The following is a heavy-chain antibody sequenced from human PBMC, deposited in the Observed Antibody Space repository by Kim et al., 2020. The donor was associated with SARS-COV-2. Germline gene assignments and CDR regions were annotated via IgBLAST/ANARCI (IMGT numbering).Heavy chain of an antibody. CDR3: AREWVTVLSGFDWFDP. J-gene: IGHJ5*02. D-gene: IGHD4-17*01. CDR2: INAGNGNT. CDR1: GYTFTSYA. V-gene: IGHV1-3*01. Sequence: ASVKVSCKASGYTFTSYAMHWVRQAPGQRLEWMGWINAGNGNTKYSQKFQGRVTITRDTSASTAYMELSSLRSEDTAVYYCAREWVTVLSGFDWFDPWGQGTLVTVSS.